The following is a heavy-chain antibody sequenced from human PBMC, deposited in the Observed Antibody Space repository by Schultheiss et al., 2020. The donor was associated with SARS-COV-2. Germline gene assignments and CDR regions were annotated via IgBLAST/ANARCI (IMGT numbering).Heavy chain of an antibody. V-gene: IGHV3-74*01. CDR3: AREYYDFWSGYRENFYYYYYYMDV. CDR2: INSDGSST. D-gene: IGHD3-3*01. CDR1: GFTVSSYD. J-gene: IGHJ6*03. Sequence: GESLKISCAASGFTVSSYDMHWVRQATGKGLEWVSRINSDGSSTSYADSVKGRFTISRDNAKNTLYLQMNSLRAEDTAVYYCAREYYDFWSGYRENFYYYYYYMDVWGKGTTVTVSS.